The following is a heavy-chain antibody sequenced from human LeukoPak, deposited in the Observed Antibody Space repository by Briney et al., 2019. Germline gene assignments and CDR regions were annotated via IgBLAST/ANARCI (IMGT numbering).Heavy chain of an antibody. D-gene: IGHD6-19*01. CDR1: GYTFTSYG. V-gene: IGHV1-18*01. CDR2: ISAYNGNT. Sequence: PWASVKVSCKASGYTFTSYGISWVRQAPGQGLEWMGWISAYNGNTNYAQKLQGRVTMTTDTSTSTAYMELRSLRSEDTAVYYCAGLAGHYYYGMDVWGQGTTVTVSS. J-gene: IGHJ6*02. CDR3: AGLAGHYYYGMDV.